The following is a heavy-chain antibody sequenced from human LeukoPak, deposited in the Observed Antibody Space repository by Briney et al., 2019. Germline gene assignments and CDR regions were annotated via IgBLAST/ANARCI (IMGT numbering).Heavy chain of an antibody. CDR2: ISAYNGNT. CDR3: ASESEKGYSGSYRPGEN. Sequence: GASVKVSCKASGYTFTSYGISWVRQAHGQGLEWMGWISAYNGNTNYAQKLQGRVTMTTDTSTGTAYMELRSLRSDDTAVYYCASESEKGYSGSYRPGENWGQGTLVTVSS. CDR1: GYTFTSYG. D-gene: IGHD1-26*01. J-gene: IGHJ4*02. V-gene: IGHV1-18*01.